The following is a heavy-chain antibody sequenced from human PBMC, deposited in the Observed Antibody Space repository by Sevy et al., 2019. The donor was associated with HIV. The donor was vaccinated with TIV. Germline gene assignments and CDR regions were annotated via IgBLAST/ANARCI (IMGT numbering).Heavy chain of an antibody. CDR2: ISYDGSNK. V-gene: IGHV3-30-3*01. J-gene: IGHJ3*02. CDR3: ARGPGIQLWPDEAFDI. Sequence: GGSLRLSCAASGFTFSSYAMHWVRQAPGKGLEWVAVISYDGSNKYYADSVKGRFTISRDNSKNTLYLQMNSLRAEDTAVYYCARGPGIQLWPDEAFDIWGQGTMVTVSS. CDR1: GFTFSSYA. D-gene: IGHD5-18*01.